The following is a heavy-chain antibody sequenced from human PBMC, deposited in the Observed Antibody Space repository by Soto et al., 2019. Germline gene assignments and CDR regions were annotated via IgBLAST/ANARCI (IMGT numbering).Heavy chain of an antibody. CDR3: AKGSGGSCYTNWFDP. Sequence: QVQLVESGGGVVQPGRSLRLSCAASGFTFSSYGMHWVRQAPGKGLEWVAVISYDGSNKYYADSVKGRFTISRDNSKTTLYLQMNSLRAEDTAVYYCAKGSGGSCYTNWFDPWGQGTLVTVSS. D-gene: IGHD2-15*01. V-gene: IGHV3-30*18. CDR2: ISYDGSNK. CDR1: GFTFSSYG. J-gene: IGHJ5*02.